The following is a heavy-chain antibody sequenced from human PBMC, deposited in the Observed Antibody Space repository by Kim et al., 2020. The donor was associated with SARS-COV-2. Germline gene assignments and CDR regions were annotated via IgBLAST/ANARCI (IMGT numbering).Heavy chain of an antibody. CDR1: GFTFSSYG. J-gene: IGHJ4*02. D-gene: IGHD3-22*01. CDR2: ISYDGSNK. CDR3: ALPSRGDYYDSSGYYFDY. V-gene: IGHV3-30*03. Sequence: GGSLRLSCAASGFTFSSYGMHWVRQAPGKGLEWVAVISYDGSNKYYADSVKGRFTISRDNSKNTLYLQMNSLRAEDTAVYYCALPSRGDYYDSSGYYFDYWGQGTLVTVSS.